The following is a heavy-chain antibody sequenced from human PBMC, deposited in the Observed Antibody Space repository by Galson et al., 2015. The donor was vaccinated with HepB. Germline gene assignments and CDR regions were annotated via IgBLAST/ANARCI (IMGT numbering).Heavy chain of an antibody. D-gene: IGHD3-10*01. J-gene: IGHJ6*02. CDR1: GFTFSNAW. CDR2: IKSKTDGGTT. Sequence: SLRLSCAASGFTFSNAWMSWVRQAPGKGLEWVGRIKSKTDGGTTDYAAPVKGRFTISRDDSKNTLYLQMNSLKTEDTAVYYCTTVRGYYGSGSYLYYYYGMDVWGQGTTVTVSS. CDR3: TTVRGYYGSGSYLYYYYGMDV. V-gene: IGHV3-15*01.